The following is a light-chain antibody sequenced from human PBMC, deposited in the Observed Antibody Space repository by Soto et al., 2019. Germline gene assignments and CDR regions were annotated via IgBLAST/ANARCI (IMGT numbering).Light chain of an antibody. CDR2: DAS. J-gene: IGKJ4*01. V-gene: IGKV3-11*01. CDR3: QQRSAWPLT. Sequence: EIVLTQSPTTLSLSPGESATLSCRASQSVSSYLAWYQQKPGQAPRLLIYDASNRATGIPARFSGSGSGTDFTLTISSLAPEDFAVYYCQQRSAWPLTFGGGTKVEI. CDR1: QSVSSY.